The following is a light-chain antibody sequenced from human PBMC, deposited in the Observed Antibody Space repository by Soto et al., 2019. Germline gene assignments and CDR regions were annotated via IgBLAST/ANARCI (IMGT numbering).Light chain of an antibody. Sequence: DIQMTQSPSSLSASVGDRVTITCRASRGISSFLAWFQQKPGKAPKSLIYDASTLQSGVSSRFSGSGSATHFTLTISSLQPEDFATYYCQQYHSYPASFGQGTKVEIK. CDR3: QQYHSYPAS. J-gene: IGKJ1*01. V-gene: IGKV1-16*01. CDR2: DAS. CDR1: RGISSF.